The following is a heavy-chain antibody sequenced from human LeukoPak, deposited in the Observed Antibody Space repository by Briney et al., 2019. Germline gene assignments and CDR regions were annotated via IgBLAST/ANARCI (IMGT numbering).Heavy chain of an antibody. D-gene: IGHD2-2*01. Sequence: PGGSLRLSCAASGFTFSSYWMSWVRQAPGKGLEWVANIKQDGSEKYYVDAVKGRFTISRDNAKNSLYLQMNSLRAEDTAVYYCARDPDQLLLYSSYFDYWGQGTLVTVSS. CDR1: GFTFSSYW. CDR3: ARDPDQLLLYSSYFDY. J-gene: IGHJ4*02. V-gene: IGHV3-7*03. CDR2: IKQDGSEK.